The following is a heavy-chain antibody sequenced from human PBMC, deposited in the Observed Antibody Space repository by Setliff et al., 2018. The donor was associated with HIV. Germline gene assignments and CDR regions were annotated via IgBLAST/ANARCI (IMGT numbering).Heavy chain of an antibody. CDR1: GYTFPSYG. J-gene: IGHJ3*02. CDR3: ARENTYDSSGWGAFDI. Sequence: SVKVSCKASGYTFPSYGISWVRQAPGQGLEWMGWISAYDGNTNYAQKFRGRVTMTTDTSTSTAYMELRSLRSDDTAVYYCARENTYDSSGWGAFDIWGPGTMVTVSS. D-gene: IGHD3-22*01. V-gene: IGHV1-18*01. CDR2: ISAYDGNT.